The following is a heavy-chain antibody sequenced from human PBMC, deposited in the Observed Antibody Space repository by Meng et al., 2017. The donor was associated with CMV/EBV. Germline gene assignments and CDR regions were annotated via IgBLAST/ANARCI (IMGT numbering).Heavy chain of an antibody. CDR1: GFTFSSYA. D-gene: IGHD6-13*01. J-gene: IGHJ3*02. Sequence: GESLKISCAASGFTFSSYAMSWVRQAPGKGLEWVSAISGSGGSTYYADSVKGRFTISRDNSKNTLYLQMNSLRAEDTAVYYCAKDYSSSWQSDAFDIWGQGTMVTVSS. CDR2: ISGSGGST. V-gene: IGHV3-23*01. CDR3: AKDYSSSWQSDAFDI.